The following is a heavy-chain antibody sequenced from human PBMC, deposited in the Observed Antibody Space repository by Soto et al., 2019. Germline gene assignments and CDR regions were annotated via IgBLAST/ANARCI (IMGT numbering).Heavy chain of an antibody. CDR2: VYPGDSDT. D-gene: IGHD6-19*01. CDR1: EYSLTSDW. J-gene: IGHJ4*02. CDR3: ARWYSSGWYYFDY. Sequence: MKISCKGSEYSLTSDWIPWVRQMPGKGLEGMGMVYPGDSDTRYSPSFQGQFTISADKSISTAYLQWSTLKASDSAMYYCARWYSSGWYYFDYWGQGTLVTVCS. V-gene: IGHV5-51*01.